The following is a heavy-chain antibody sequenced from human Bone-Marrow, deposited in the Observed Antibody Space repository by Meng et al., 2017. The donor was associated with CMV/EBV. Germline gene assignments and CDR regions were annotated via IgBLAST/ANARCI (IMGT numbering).Heavy chain of an antibody. J-gene: IGHJ6*02. Sequence: GGSLRLSCAASGFTFSNAWMSWVRQAPGKGLEWVGRIKSKTDGGTTDYAAPVKGRFTISRDDSKNTLYLQMNSLKTEDTAVYYCTTDRREGTMVRGVIITNYYYYGMDVWGQGTTVTVSS. CDR3: TTDRREGTMVRGVIITNYYYYGMDV. CDR1: GFTFSNAW. V-gene: IGHV3-15*01. CDR2: IKSKTDGGTT. D-gene: IGHD3-10*01.